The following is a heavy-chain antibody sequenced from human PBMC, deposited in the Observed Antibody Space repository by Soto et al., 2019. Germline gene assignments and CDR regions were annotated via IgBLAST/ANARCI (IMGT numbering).Heavy chain of an antibody. CDR2: ISSSGSTI. CDR1: GFTFSDYY. J-gene: IGHJ4*02. CDR3: ARDAVQNIPGSYDY. Sequence: GGALRLSCAASGFTFSDYYMSWIRQAPGKGLEWVSYISSSGSTIYYADSVKGRFTISKDNAKNSLYLQMNSLRAEDTAVYYCARDAVQNIPGSYDYWGQGTLVTVSS. V-gene: IGHV3-11*01.